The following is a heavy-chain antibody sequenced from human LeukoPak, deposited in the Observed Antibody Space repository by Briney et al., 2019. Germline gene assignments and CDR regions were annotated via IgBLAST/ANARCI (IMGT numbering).Heavy chain of an antibody. V-gene: IGHV1-69*05. CDR1: GVTFSSYA. CDR2: NTLIVGTA. Sequence: SVKVSSTASGVTFSSYAISWVRPAPRQGREWMGRNTLIVGTANYAQKSQGRVTITTDGSTSRAYWQLSSLSPEDTPVFYGAVSRADSSGYYADYGGQGTLATVSS. J-gene: IGHJ4*02. D-gene: IGHD3-22*01. CDR3: AVSRADSSGYYADY.